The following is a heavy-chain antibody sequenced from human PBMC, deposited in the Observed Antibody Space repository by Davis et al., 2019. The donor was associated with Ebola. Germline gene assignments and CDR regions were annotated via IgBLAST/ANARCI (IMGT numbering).Heavy chain of an antibody. J-gene: IGHJ4*02. V-gene: IGHV3-23*01. D-gene: IGHD1-1*01. CDR3: TTRLRHHFDY. Sequence: GESLKISCAASGFTFSSYAMSWVRQAPGKGLEWVSTISDRSEHTHYADSVKGRFTISRDDSKNTVFLHMNSLRAEDTAIYYCTTRLRHHFDYWGQGTQVTVSS. CDR1: GFTFSSYA. CDR2: ISDRSEHT.